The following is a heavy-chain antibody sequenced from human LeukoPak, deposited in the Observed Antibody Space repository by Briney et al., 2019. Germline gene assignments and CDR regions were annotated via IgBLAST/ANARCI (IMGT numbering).Heavy chain of an antibody. Sequence: SETLSLTCTVSGGSISSGSYYWSWIRQPAGKGLEWIGEINHSGSTNYNPSLKSRVTISVDTSKNQFSLKLSSVTAADTAVYYCARATTVVTYYYYYYMDVWGKGTTVTVSS. CDR3: ARATTVVTYYYYYYMDV. CDR1: GGSISSGSYY. J-gene: IGHJ6*03. D-gene: IGHD4-23*01. CDR2: INHSGST. V-gene: IGHV4-61*10.